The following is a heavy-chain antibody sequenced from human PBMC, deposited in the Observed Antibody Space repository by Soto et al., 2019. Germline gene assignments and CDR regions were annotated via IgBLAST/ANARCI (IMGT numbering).Heavy chain of an antibody. CDR3: APSSAGQLVATNWFDP. CDR2: IYWDDDK. J-gene: IGHJ5*02. Sequence: QITLKESGPTLVKPTQTLTLTCTFSGFSLSTSGVGVGWIRQPPGKALEWLALIYWDDDKRYSPSLKSRLTITKDTSKNQVVLTMTNMDPVDTATDYCAPSSAGQLVATNWFDPWGQGTLVTVSS. D-gene: IGHD6-6*01. V-gene: IGHV2-5*02. CDR1: GFSLSTSGVG.